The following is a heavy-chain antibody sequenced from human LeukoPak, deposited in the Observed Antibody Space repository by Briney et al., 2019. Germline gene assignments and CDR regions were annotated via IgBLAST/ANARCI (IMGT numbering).Heavy chain of an antibody. D-gene: IGHD3-10*01. CDR2: INPSGGST. V-gene: IGHV1-46*01. Sequence: ASVKVSCKASGYSFTSSYIHWVRQAPGQGLEWMGIINPSGGSTSYAQKFQGRVTMTRATSTSTVYMELSSLRSEDTAVYYCAILMVDGMDVWGQGTTVTVSS. CDR3: AILMVDGMDV. J-gene: IGHJ6*02. CDR1: GYSFTSSY.